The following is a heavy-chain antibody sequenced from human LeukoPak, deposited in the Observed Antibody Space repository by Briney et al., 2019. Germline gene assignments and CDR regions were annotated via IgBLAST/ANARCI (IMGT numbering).Heavy chain of an antibody. J-gene: IGHJ4*02. D-gene: IGHD3/OR15-3a*01. V-gene: IGHV4-39*01. CDR3: ARQTGSGLFILP. CDR2: IYYSGNT. CDR1: GFTFSSEW. Sequence: GSLRLSCAASGFTFSSEWMSWVRQPPGKGLEWIGSIYYSGNTYYNASLKSQVSISIDTSKNQFSLRLTSVTAADTAVYYCARQTGSGLFILPGGQGTLVTVSS.